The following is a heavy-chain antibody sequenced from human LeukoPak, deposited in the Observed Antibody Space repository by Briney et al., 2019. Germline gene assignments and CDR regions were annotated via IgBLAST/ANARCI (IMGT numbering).Heavy chain of an antibody. V-gene: IGHV5-10-1*01. Sequence: GESLKISCKGSGYSFTSYWISWVRQMPGKGLEWMGRIDPSDSYTNYSPSFQGHVTISADKSISTAYLQWSSLKASDTAMYYCARLTGYSSSRFDPFDIWGQGTMVTVSS. CDR2: IDPSDSYT. CDR3: ARLTGYSSSRFDPFDI. D-gene: IGHD6-13*01. CDR1: GYSFTSYW. J-gene: IGHJ3*02.